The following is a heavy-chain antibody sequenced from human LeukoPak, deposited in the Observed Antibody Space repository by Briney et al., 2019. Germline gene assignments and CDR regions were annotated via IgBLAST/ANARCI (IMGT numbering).Heavy chain of an antibody. J-gene: IGHJ6*03. CDR2: ISANGVST. CDR1: GIPFCRYT. D-gene: IGHD2-2*01. CDR3: AKMPSTKIYYFYYMYA. Sequence: GGSLRLSREGPGIPFCRYTINWLRQAPGKGLEWVSGISANGVSTYYGDSAKGRFTTPRDNSKNTVFLQLNSLRFEDTAVYYCAKMPSTKIYYFYYMYAWGKGTTVIVSS. V-gene: IGHV3-23*01.